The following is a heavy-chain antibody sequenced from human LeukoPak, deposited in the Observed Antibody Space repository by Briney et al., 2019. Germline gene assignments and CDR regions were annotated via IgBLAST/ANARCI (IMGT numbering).Heavy chain of an antibody. V-gene: IGHV3-48*03. CDR3: ARGYSYGYFQN. J-gene: IGHJ1*01. D-gene: IGHD5-18*01. CDR2: ISSGGSTI. Sequence: GGSLRLSCAASGFTFSSYEMNWVRQAPGKGLEWVSYISSGGSTIYYADSVKGRFTISRDNAKNSLYLQMNSLRAEDTAVYYCARGYSYGYFQNWGQGTLVAVSS. CDR1: GFTFSSYE.